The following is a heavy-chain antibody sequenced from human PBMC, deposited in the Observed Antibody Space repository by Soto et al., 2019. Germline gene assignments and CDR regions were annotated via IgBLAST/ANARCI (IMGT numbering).Heavy chain of an antibody. J-gene: IGHJ6*03. CDR1: GYTFTSYY. Sequence: ASVKVSCKASGYTFTSYYMHWVRQAPGQGLEWMGIINPSGGSTSYAQKFQGRVTISVATSKTQFSLKLSSVTAADTAVYYCARLDGYYHYMDVWGKGTTVTVSS. CDR3: ARLDGYYHYMDV. CDR2: INPSGGST. V-gene: IGHV1-46*01. D-gene: IGHD6-13*01.